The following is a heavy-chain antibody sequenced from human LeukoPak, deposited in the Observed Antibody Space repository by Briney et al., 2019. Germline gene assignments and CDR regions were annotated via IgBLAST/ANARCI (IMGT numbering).Heavy chain of an antibody. D-gene: IGHD2-21*01. CDR2: ISSNGGST. CDR1: GFTLSDSA. V-gene: IGHV3-64D*06. CDR3: VKDPGGDRAFGI. J-gene: IGHJ3*02. Sequence: GGSLKLSCAASGFTLSDSAIHWVRQAPGKGLEYVSAISSNGGSTYYADSVKGRFTISRDNSKNTLYLQMSSLRAEDTAVHYCVKDPGGDRAFGIWGQGTMVTVSS.